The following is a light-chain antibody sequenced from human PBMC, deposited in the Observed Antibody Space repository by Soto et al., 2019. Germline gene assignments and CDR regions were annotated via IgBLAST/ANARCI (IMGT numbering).Light chain of an antibody. Sequence: DIQMTQSPRFLSASVGDRVTITCRASQNIRTYLTWYQQEPGKGPTVLIYAASTLQRGVPSRFSGSTTGTDFTLTITGLQPEDSATYYCQQTLSVPRTFGLGTKVDIK. CDR2: AAS. CDR3: QQTLSVPRT. V-gene: IGKV1-39*01. CDR1: QNIRTY. J-gene: IGKJ1*01.